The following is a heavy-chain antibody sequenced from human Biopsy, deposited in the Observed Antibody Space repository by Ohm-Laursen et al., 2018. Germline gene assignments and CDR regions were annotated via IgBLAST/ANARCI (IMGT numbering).Heavy chain of an antibody. D-gene: IGHD3-3*01. CDR1: GGPSTNYA. Sequence: GSSVKVSCKASGGPSTNYAFSWVRQAPGQGLEWVGRIVPILGHLNYAQRFQVRVSITADKSTSYVYMELSRLTSGDTAVYYCAADADGYYTEFDYWGPGTLVTVSS. CDR3: AADADGYYTEFDY. CDR2: IVPILGHL. J-gene: IGHJ4*02. V-gene: IGHV1-69*04.